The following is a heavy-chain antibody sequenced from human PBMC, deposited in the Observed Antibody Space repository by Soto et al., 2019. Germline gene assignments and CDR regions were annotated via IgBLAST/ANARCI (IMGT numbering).Heavy chain of an antibody. J-gene: IGHJ6*02. V-gene: IGHV3-23*01. CDR3: AKVPVHSYGFYYYYGMDV. CDR2: ISGSGGST. D-gene: IGHD5-18*01. CDR1: GFTFSSYA. Sequence: PGGSLRLSCAASGFTFSSYAMSWVRQAPGKGLEWVSAISGSGGSTYYADSVKGRFTISRDNSKNTLYLQMNSLRAEDTAVYYCAKVPVHSYGFYYYYGMDVWGQGTTVTVSS.